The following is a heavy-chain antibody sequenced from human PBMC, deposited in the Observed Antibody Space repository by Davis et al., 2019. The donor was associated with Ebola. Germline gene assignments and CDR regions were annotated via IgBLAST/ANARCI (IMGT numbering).Heavy chain of an antibody. CDR2: ISTSGGST. Sequence: GESPNISCAASGFTFTSYAMSWVRQAPGKGLEWVSAISTSGGSTYYADSVKGRFTISRDNSKNTLYLQMNNLRAEDTAVYYCASRYGSGSYFTYWGQGTLVTVSS. CDR1: GFTFTSYA. CDR3: ASRYGSGSYFTY. V-gene: IGHV3-23*01. J-gene: IGHJ4*02. D-gene: IGHD3-10*01.